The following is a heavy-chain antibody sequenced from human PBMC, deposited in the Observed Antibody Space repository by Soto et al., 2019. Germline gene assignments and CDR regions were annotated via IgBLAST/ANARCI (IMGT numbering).Heavy chain of an antibody. V-gene: IGHV1-18*01. CDR3: ARANCSGGSCYVADP. J-gene: IGHJ5*02. Sequence: QVQLVQSGAEVKKPGASVKVSCKASGYTFTSYGISWVRQAPGQGLEWMGWISAYNGNTNYAQKLQGRVTMTTDTSTSTAYMELRSLRSDDTAVYYYARANCSGGSCYVADPWGQGTLVTVSS. CDR1: GYTFTSYG. CDR2: ISAYNGNT. D-gene: IGHD2-15*01.